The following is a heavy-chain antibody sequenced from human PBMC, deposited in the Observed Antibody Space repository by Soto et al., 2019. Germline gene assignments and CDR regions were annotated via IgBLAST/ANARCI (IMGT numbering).Heavy chain of an antibody. Sequence: PSETLSLTCPVSGGPISSYYWSWIRQPPGKGLEWIGYIYYSGITNYNPSLKSRVTISVDTSKNQFSLKLSSVTAADTAVYYCARYKSNYYYGMDVWGQGTTVTVSS. CDR3: ARYKSNYYYGMDV. V-gene: IGHV4-59*01. CDR2: IYYSGIT. J-gene: IGHJ6*02. D-gene: IGHD1-20*01. CDR1: GGPISSYY.